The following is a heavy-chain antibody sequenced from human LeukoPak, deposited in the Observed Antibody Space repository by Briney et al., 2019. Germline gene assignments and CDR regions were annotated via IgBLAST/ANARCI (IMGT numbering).Heavy chain of an antibody. CDR2: IYYSGST. D-gene: IGHD3-10*01. J-gene: IGHJ4*02. CDR3: ARLYGSGKNYFDY. Sequence: PSQTLSLTCTVSGGSIRSDNYYWNWIRQHPGKGLEWIGNIYYSGSTYYNPSLKGRVTLVVDTSKNQFSLQLTSVSTADTAVYYCARLYGSGKNYFDYWGQGTLVTVSS. CDR1: GGSIRSDNYY. V-gene: IGHV4-31*03.